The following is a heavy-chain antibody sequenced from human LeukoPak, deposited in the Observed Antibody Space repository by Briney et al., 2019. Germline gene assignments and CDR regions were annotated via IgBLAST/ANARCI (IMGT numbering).Heavy chain of an antibody. Sequence: ASVKVSCKASGCTFTSYYMHWVRQAPGQGLEWMGLINPSGGSTSYAQKFQGRVTMTRDTSTSTVYMELSSLRSEDTAVYYCAREGSDIVVVPAAIPRFDPWGQGTLVTVSS. D-gene: IGHD2-2*01. CDR2: INPSGGST. CDR1: GCTFTSYY. CDR3: AREGSDIVVVPAAIPRFDP. J-gene: IGHJ5*02. V-gene: IGHV1-46*01.